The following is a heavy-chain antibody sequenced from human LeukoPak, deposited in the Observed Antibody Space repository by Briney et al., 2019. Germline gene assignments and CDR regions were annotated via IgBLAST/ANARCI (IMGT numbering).Heavy chain of an antibody. CDR3: AKNPYEYYFDY. CDR2: INPNSGDT. D-gene: IGHD5-12*01. V-gene: IGHV1-2*02. Sequence: ASVKVSCKASGYTFTSYYMHWVRQAPGQGLEWMGWINPNSGDTNYAQKFQGRVTMTRDTSIGTAYMELSGLRSDDTAVYYCAKNPYEYYFDYWGQGTLVTVSS. J-gene: IGHJ4*02. CDR1: GYTFTSYY.